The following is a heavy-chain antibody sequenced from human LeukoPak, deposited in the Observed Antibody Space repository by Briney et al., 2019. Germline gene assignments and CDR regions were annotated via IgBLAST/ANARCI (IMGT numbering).Heavy chain of an antibody. CDR3: ARERSGCSSTSCSLNFDY. J-gene: IGHJ4*02. CDR2: ISSSASYI. V-gene: IGHV3-21*01. D-gene: IGHD2-2*01. Sequence: GGSLRLSCAASGFTVSSNYMSWVRQAPGKGLEWVSSISSSASYIFYEDSLKGRFTISRDNAKNSLYPQMNSLRAEDTAVYYCARERSGCSSTSCSLNFDYWGQGILVTVSS. CDR1: GFTVSSNY.